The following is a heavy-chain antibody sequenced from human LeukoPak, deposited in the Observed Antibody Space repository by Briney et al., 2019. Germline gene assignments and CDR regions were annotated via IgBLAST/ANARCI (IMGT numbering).Heavy chain of an antibody. CDR2: IRYDGSNK. CDR1: GFTFSSYG. CDR3: AKRKLRYFDWLMRHYYMDA. D-gene: IGHD3-9*01. V-gene: IGHV3-30*02. Sequence: PGGSLRLSCAASGFTFSSYGMHWVRQAPGKGLEWVAFIRYDGSNKYYADSVKGRFTISRDNSKNTLYLQMNSLRAEDTAVYYCAKRKLRYFDWLMRHYYMDAGGKGTTVTVSS. J-gene: IGHJ6*03.